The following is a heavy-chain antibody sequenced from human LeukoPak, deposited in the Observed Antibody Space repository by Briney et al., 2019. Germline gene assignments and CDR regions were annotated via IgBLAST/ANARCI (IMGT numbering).Heavy chain of an antibody. CDR3: ARDSGLGWFGELTFDY. D-gene: IGHD3-10*01. CDR2: IIPIFGTA. J-gene: IGHJ4*02. CDR1: GGTFSSYA. V-gene: IGHV1-69*05. Sequence: ASVKVSCKASGGTFSSYAISWVRQAPGQGLEWMGRIIPIFGTANYAQKFQGRVTITTDGSTSTAYMELSSLRSEDTAVYYCARDSGLGWFGELTFDYWGQGTLVTVS.